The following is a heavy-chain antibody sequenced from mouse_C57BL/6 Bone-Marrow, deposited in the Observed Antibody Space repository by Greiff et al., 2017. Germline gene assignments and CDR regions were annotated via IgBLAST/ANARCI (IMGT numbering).Heavy chain of an antibody. Sequence: VQLQQSGPELVKPGASVKISCKASGYAFSSSWMNWVEQRPGKGLEWIGRIYPGDGDTNYNGKFKGKATLTADKSSSTAYMQLSSLTSEDSAVYFCARKDGYYWYFDVWGTGTTVTVSS. CDR1: GYAFSSSW. V-gene: IGHV1-82*01. CDR3: ARKDGYYWYFDV. CDR2: IYPGDGDT. D-gene: IGHD2-3*01. J-gene: IGHJ1*03.